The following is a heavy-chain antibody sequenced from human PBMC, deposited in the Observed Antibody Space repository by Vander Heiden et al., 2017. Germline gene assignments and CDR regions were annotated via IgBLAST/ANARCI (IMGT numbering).Heavy chain of an antibody. CDR3: ARDLVAMIPLPLGY. D-gene: IGHD2-2*01. Sequence: QLHLVQPGAEAKKPGDSVKVSCKASGNTFTSYGFSWVRQAPGQGLEWMGWISANNGNTSYAQKVQGRVTMTTDTSTSTAYMELRSLRSDDTAVYYCARDLVAMIPLPLGYWGQGTLVTVSS. CDR1: GNTFTSYG. V-gene: IGHV1-18*01. J-gene: IGHJ4*02. CDR2: ISANNGNT.